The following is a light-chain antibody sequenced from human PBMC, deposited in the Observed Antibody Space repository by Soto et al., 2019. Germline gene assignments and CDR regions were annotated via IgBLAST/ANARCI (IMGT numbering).Light chain of an antibody. CDR3: QHYTNWPLT. J-gene: IGKJ4*01. Sequence: EIVMTQSPATLSVSPGERATLSCRASQGIGGTLAWYQQKPGHSPRLLIYDTIIRATGVPARFSGSVSWTEFTLTITSLQSEDFAIYYCQHYTNWPLTFGGWTRVESK. V-gene: IGKV3-15*01. CDR1: QGIGGT. CDR2: DTI.